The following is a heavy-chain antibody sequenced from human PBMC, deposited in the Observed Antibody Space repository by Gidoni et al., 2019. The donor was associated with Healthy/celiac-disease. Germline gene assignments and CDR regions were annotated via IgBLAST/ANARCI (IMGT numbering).Heavy chain of an antibody. Sequence: EVQLVESGGGVVRPGGSLRLSCAASGLPFVVYGLSWVRQAPGKGLVWVSGINWNGGSTGYADSVKGRFTISRDNAKNSLYLQMNSLRAEDTALYYCARVDYGDYVDLTYFDYWGQGTLVTVSS. V-gene: IGHV3-20*04. D-gene: IGHD4-17*01. CDR2: INWNGGST. J-gene: IGHJ4*02. CDR3: ARVDYGDYVDLTYFDY. CDR1: GLPFVVYG.